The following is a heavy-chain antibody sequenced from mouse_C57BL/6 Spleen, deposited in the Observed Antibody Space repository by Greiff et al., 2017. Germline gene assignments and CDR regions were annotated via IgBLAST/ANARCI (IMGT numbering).Heavy chain of an antibody. CDR3: ARVRDDYSWYFDV. J-gene: IGHJ1*03. V-gene: IGHV5-4*03. CDR1: GFTFSSYA. CDR2: LSDGGSYT. D-gene: IGHD2-4*01. Sequence: EVKLMESGGGLVKPGGSLKLSCAASGFTFSSYAMSWVRQTPEKRLEWVATLSDGGSYTYYPDNVTGRFTISRDNAKNNLYLQLSHLKSEDTAMYYCARVRDDYSWYFDVWGTGTTVTVSS.